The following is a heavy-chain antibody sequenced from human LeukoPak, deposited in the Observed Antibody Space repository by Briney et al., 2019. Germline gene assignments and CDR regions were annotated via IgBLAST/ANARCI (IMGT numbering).Heavy chain of an antibody. V-gene: IGHV3-30*18. J-gene: IGHJ4*02. CDR3: AKGRGWYSPDY. CDR2: VSYDGSNK. D-gene: IGHD6-19*01. CDR1: GFTFSSYG. Sequence: GGSLRLSCAASGFTFSSYGMHWVRQAPGKGLEWVAVVSYDGSNKYYADSVKGRFTISRDNSKNTLYLQMNSLRAEDTALYYCAKGRGWYSPDYWGQGTLVTVSS.